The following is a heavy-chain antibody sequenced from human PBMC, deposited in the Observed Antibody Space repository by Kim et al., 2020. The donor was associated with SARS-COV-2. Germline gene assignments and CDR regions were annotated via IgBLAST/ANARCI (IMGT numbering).Heavy chain of an antibody. CDR1: GGSISSSSYY. Sequence: SETLSLTCTVSGGSISSSSYYWGWIRQPPGKGLEWIGSIYYSGSTYYNPSLKSRVTISVDTSKNQFSLKLSSVTAADTAVYYCARHGWGYYGSGSPNYYYYGMDVWGQGTTVTVSS. V-gene: IGHV4-39*01. J-gene: IGHJ6*02. CDR3: ARHGWGYYGSGSPNYYYYGMDV. D-gene: IGHD3-10*01. CDR2: IYYSGST.